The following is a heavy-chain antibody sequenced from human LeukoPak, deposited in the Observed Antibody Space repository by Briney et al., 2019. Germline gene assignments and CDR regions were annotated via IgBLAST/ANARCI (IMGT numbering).Heavy chain of an antibody. CDR3: AISSGWYEAFDN. CDR2: IRYDGSNK. D-gene: IGHD6-19*01. Sequence: GGSLRLSCAASGFTFSSYGMHWVRQAPGKGLEWVAFIRYDGSNKYYADSVKGRFTISRDNSKNTLYLQMNSLRAEDTAVCYCAISSGWYEAFDNWGQGTMVTVSS. V-gene: IGHV3-30*02. CDR1: GFTFSSYG. J-gene: IGHJ4*02.